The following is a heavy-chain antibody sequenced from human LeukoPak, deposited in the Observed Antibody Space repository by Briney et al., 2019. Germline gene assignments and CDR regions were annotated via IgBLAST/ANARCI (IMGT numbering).Heavy chain of an antibody. Sequence: ASVKVSCKASGYTFTSYYMHWVRQAPGQGLEWMGIINPSGGSTSYAQKFQGRVTMTRDMSTSTVYMELSSLRAEDTAVYYCAELGITMIGDVWGKGTTVTISS. CDR3: AELGITMIGDV. CDR1: GYTFTSYY. CDR2: INPSGGST. V-gene: IGHV1-46*01. J-gene: IGHJ6*04. D-gene: IGHD3-10*02.